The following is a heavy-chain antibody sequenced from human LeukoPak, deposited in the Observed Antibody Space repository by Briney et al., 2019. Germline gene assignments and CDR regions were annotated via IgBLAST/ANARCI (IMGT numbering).Heavy chain of an antibody. Sequence: PSETLSLTCTVSGGSISSYYWSWIRQPPGKVLEWIGYIYYSGSTNYNPSLKSRLFISVDTSNNQFSLRLSFVTAADTAVYYCARRRYYDATGYLDWGQGTLITVSS. CDR1: GGSISSYY. D-gene: IGHD3-22*01. J-gene: IGHJ1*01. CDR2: IYYSGST. CDR3: ARRRYYDATGYLD. V-gene: IGHV4-59*08.